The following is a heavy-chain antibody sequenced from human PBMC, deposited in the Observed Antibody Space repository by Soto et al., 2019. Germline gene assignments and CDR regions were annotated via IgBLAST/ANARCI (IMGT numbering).Heavy chain of an antibody. CDR2: IYYSGST. J-gene: IGHJ4*02. V-gene: IGHV4-59*01. CDR3: ARLILPGGHSYGFFDN. D-gene: IGHD5-18*01. CDR1: GGSISSYY. Sequence: SETLSLTCSVSGGSISSYYWSWIRQPPGKGLEWIGYIYYSGSTNYNPSLKSRVTISVDTSKNQFSLKVSSVTAADTAVYYCARLILPGGHSYGFFDNWGQGTLVTVSS.